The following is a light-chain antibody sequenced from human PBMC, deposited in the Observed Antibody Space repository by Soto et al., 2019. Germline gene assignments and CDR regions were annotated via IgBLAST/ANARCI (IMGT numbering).Light chain of an antibody. CDR3: QQYNNGPPLT. V-gene: IGKV3-15*01. CDR2: GAS. J-gene: IGKJ3*01. CDR1: QSVSSN. Sequence: EIVMTQSPATLSVSPGERATLSCRASQSVSSNLAWYQQKPGQAPRLLIYGASTRATGIPARFSGSGSGTNFTLTISSLQSEDFAVYYCQQYNNGPPLTFGPGTKVDIK.